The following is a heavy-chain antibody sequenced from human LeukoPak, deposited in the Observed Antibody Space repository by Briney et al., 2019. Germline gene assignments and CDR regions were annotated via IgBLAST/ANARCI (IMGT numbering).Heavy chain of an antibody. Sequence: GRSLRLSCAASGFTFSSYAMHWVRQAPGKGLEWVAVISYDGSNKYYADSVKGRFTISRDNSKNTLYLQMNSLRAEGTAVYYCASRKDTPHLPDYWGQGTLVTVSS. CDR3: ASRKDTPHLPDY. CDR2: ISYDGSNK. V-gene: IGHV3-30-3*01. D-gene: IGHD5-18*01. J-gene: IGHJ4*02. CDR1: GFTFSSYA.